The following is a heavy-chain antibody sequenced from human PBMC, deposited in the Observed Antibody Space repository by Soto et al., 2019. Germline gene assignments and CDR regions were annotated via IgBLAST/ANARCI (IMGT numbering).Heavy chain of an antibody. V-gene: IGHV3-7*04. Sequence: EVQLVESGGGLVQPGGSLRLSCEASGFTFGTYWMTWVRQPPGKGLECVADIKPDGSERYYGDSVKGRFTISRDNAKNPLYLHMNILSAEDTAVYYCATDLNWEHYWGQGTLVTVSS. CDR1: GFTFGTYW. D-gene: IGHD7-27*01. CDR2: IKPDGSER. CDR3: ATDLNWEHY. J-gene: IGHJ4*02.